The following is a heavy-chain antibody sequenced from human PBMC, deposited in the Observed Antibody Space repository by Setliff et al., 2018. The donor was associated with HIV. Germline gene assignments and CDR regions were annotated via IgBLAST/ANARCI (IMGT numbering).Heavy chain of an antibody. V-gene: IGHV4-31*03. J-gene: IGHJ3*02. CDR3: ARAFCSSASCYGGGGAFDI. Sequence: SETLSLTCTVSGGSISSSSYYWGWIRQPPGKGLEWIGYIYYSGNTSYNPSLKSRLTISVDTSKNHFSLKLSSVTAADTAVYYCARAFCSSASCYGGGGAFDIWGQGTMVTVSS. D-gene: IGHD2-2*01. CDR2: IYYSGNT. CDR1: GGSISSSSYY.